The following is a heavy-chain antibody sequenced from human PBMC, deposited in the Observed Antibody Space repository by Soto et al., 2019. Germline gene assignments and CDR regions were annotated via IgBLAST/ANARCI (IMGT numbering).Heavy chain of an antibody. CDR2: IYYTGST. CDR3: ARDNAHYDSSVHHLEPFDS. CDR1: GSSVSRGSYF. V-gene: IGHV4-61*03. D-gene: IGHD3-22*01. Sequence: QVQLQESGPGLVKPSETVSLTCAVSGSSVSRGSYFWSWIRQPPGKGLEFIGYIYYTGSTEYNPPLRSRVTISVDTSKNHFSLKLTSVTASDTAVYYCARDNAHYDSSVHHLEPFDSWGQGTMVTVAS. J-gene: IGHJ4*02.